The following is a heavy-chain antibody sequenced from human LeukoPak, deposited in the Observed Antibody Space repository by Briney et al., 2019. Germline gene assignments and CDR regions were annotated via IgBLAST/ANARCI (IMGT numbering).Heavy chain of an antibody. CDR3: AKVGYCSGGSCYDY. Sequence: GGSLRLSCGASGFTFSSYAMSWVRQAPGKGLEWVSAISGSGGSTYYADSVKGRFTISRDNSKNTLYLQMNSLRAEDTAVYYCAKVGYCSGGSCYDYWGQGTLVTVSS. J-gene: IGHJ4*02. D-gene: IGHD2-15*01. V-gene: IGHV3-23*01. CDR2: ISGSGGST. CDR1: GFTFSSYA.